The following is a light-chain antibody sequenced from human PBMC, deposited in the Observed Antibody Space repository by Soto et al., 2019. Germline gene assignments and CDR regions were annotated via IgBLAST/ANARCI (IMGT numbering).Light chain of an antibody. J-gene: IGKJ5*01. Sequence: EIVLTQSPGTLSFSPGERATLSCRASQSVSSSYLAWHQHKPGLAPRLLIYGGSRGATGIPDRFSGSVSGTDFTLTISRLVPEDFAVYYCKQYGYLTSFGQGTRLEI. V-gene: IGKV3-20*01. CDR2: GGS. CDR3: KQYGYLTS. CDR1: QSVSSSY.